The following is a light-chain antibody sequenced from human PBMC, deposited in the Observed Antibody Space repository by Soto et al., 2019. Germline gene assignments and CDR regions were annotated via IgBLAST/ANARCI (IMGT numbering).Light chain of an antibody. V-gene: IGKV1-5*01. CDR2: DAS. CDR1: QTISTW. CDR3: QQSETYPLT. Sequence: DIQMTQSPSTLSASVGDRVTITCRASQTISTWLAWYQHKPGKAPNLLIYDASTLMSGVPSRFSGSGSGTDFTLTISSLHPGDFATYYCQQSETYPLTLGQGTRLEIK. J-gene: IGKJ5*01.